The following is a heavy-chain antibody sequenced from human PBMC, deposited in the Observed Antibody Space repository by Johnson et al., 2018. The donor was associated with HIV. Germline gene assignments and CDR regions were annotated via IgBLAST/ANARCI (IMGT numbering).Heavy chain of an antibody. Sequence: VQLVESGGGVVQPGGSLRLSCAASGFTVSSYGMHWVRQAPGKGLEWVAYIRYDGSSQYYADSVKGRFTISRDNSKNTLYLQMNSLRAEDTAVYYCSKDHAPAYYYDSSGPWGAFDIWGQGTMVTVSS. D-gene: IGHD3-22*01. V-gene: IGHV3-30*02. CDR3: SKDHAPAYYYDSSGPWGAFDI. CDR1: GFTVSSYG. CDR2: IRYDGSSQ. J-gene: IGHJ3*02.